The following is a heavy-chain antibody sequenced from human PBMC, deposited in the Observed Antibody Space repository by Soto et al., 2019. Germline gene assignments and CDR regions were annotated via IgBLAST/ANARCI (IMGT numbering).Heavy chain of an antibody. CDR3: ARHTKSYYYGMDV. Sequence: SETLSLTCTVSGGSISSSSYYCFCIRQPLWKGLEWIGSIYYSGSTYYNPSLKSRVTISVDTSKNQFSLKLSSVTAADTAVYYCARHTKSYYYGMDVWGQGTTVTVSS. V-gene: IGHV4-39*01. CDR1: GGSISSSSYY. J-gene: IGHJ6*02. D-gene: IGHD3-3*01. CDR2: IYYSGST.